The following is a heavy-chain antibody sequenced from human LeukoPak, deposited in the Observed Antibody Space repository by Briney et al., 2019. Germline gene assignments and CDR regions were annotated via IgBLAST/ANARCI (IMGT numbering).Heavy chain of an antibody. Sequence: SETLSLTCAVYGWSFSGYYWSWIRQPPGKGLEWIGEINHSGSTNYNPSLKSRGTISVDTSKNQFSLKVNSVTAADTAVYYCARNNISHYYFDYWGQGPLVPVSS. D-gene: IGHD2/OR15-2a*01. CDR2: INHSGST. J-gene: IGHJ4*02. CDR3: ARNNISHYYFDY. V-gene: IGHV4-34*01. CDR1: GWSFSGYY.